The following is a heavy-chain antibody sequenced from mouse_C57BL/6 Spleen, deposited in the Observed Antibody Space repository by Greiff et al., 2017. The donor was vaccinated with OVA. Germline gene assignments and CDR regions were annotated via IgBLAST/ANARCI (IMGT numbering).Heavy chain of an antibody. CDR1: GYTFTSYW. V-gene: IGHV1-7*01. J-gene: IGHJ2*01. CDR2: INPSSGYT. D-gene: IGHD3-2*02. CDR3: ARDSSGLDY. Sequence: QVHVKQSGAELAKPGASVKLSCKASGYTFTSYWMHWVKQRPGQGLEWIGYINPSSGYTKYNQKFKDKATLTADKSSSTAYMQLSSLTYEDSAVDYCARDSSGLDYWGQGTTLTVSS.